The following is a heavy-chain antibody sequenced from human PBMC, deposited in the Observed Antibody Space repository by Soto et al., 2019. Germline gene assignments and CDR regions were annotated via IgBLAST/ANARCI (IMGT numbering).Heavy chain of an antibody. D-gene: IGHD3-22*01. J-gene: IGHJ4*02. CDR2: IWYDGSKK. V-gene: IGHV3-33*01. CDR1: GFTFSSYG. Sequence: QVQLVESGGGVAQPGRSLRLSCAASGFTFSSYGMHWVRQAPGKGLEWVAVIWYDGSKKYYADSVKGRFTISRDNSKNTLYLQMNTLRVEDTAVYYCARGEVVINLYYFDYWGQGTLVIVSS. CDR3: ARGEVVINLYYFDY.